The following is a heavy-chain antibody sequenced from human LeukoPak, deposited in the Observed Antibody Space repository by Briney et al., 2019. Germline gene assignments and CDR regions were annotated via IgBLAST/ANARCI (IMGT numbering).Heavy chain of an antibody. Sequence: PSETLPLTCTVSGGSISSYYWSWIRQPPGKGLEWIGYIYYSGSTNYNPSLKSRVTISVDTSKNQFSLKLSSVTAADTAVYYCARGGSSWDEGFDYWGQGTLVTVSS. V-gene: IGHV4-59*01. CDR2: IYYSGST. D-gene: IGHD6-13*01. CDR1: GGSISSYY. J-gene: IGHJ4*02. CDR3: ARGGSSWDEGFDY.